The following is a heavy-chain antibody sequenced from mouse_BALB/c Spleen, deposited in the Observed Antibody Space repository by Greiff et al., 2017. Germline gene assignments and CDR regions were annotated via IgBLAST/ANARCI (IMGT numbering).Heavy chain of an antibody. J-gene: IGHJ4*01. CDR3: ARGSMDY. CDR1: GFTFSSYA. Sequence: EVQVVESGGGLVKPGGSLKLSFAASGFTFSSYAMSWVRQTPEKRLEWVASISSGGSTYYPDSVKGRFTISRDNARNILYLQMSSLRSEDTAMYYCARGSMDYWGQGTSVTVSS. CDR2: ISSGGST. V-gene: IGHV5-6-5*01.